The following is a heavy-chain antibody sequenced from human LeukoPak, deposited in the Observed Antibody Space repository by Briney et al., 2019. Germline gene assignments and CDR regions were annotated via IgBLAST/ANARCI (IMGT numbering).Heavy chain of an antibody. CDR1: DLTLSSYW. J-gene: IGHJ4*02. V-gene: IGHV3-7*01. D-gene: IGHD1-26*01. CDR2: IKQDGSEK. Sequence: GGSLRLSCEASDLTLSSYWMSWVRQAPGKGLEWVATIKQDGSEKYYVDSVKGRFTISRDNAKNSLYLQMNSLRAEDTVVYYCARDERSQYYFDYWGQGTLVTVSS. CDR3: ARDERSQYYFDY.